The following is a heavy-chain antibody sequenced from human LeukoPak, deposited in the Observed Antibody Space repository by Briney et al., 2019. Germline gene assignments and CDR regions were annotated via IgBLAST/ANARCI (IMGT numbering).Heavy chain of an antibody. J-gene: IGHJ4*02. CDR1: GFTFSSYS. Sequence: PGGSLRLSCAASGFTFSSYSMNWVRQAPGKGLEWVSYISSSSSTIYYADSVKGRFTISRDNAKNSLYLQMNSLRDEDTAVYYCAREGGCGDCYWGTTGYFDYWGQGTLVTVSS. V-gene: IGHV3-48*02. D-gene: IGHD2-21*02. CDR3: AREGGCGDCYWGTTGYFDY. CDR2: ISSSSSTI.